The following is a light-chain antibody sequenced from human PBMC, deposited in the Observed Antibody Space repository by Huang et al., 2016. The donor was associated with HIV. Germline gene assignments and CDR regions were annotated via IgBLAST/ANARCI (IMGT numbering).Light chain of an antibody. CDR1: QSVSTN. CDR3: QQYNNWPPLT. CDR2: GTS. J-gene: IGKJ4*01. Sequence: EIVMTQSPATLSVSPGERATLSCRASQSVSTNLAWYQQKAGQAPRLLMYGTSTRATGVPGRFSGSGSGTEFNLTISSLQSEDFAVYYCQQYNNWPPLTFGGGTRVEIK. V-gene: IGKV3-15*01.